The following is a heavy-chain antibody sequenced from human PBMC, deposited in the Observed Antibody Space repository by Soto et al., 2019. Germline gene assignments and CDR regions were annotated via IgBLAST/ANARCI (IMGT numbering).Heavy chain of an antibody. CDR2: IYSGGST. CDR3: ARVYYYYYMDV. J-gene: IGHJ6*03. Sequence: GGSLRLSCAASGFTVSSNYMSWVRQAPGKGLEWVSVIYSGGSTYYADSVKGRFTISRDNSKNTLYLQMNSLRAEDTAVYYCARVYYYYYMDVWGKGTTVTVSS. CDR1: GFTVSSNY. V-gene: IGHV3-66*01.